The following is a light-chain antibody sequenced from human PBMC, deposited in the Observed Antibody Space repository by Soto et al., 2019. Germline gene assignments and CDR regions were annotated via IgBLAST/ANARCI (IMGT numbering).Light chain of an antibody. CDR3: AAWDNSLNGWV. J-gene: IGLJ3*02. CDR1: RSNIGENA. Sequence: QLVLTQPPSLSEAPRQRVTISCSGSRSNIGENAVNWYQQFPGKAPKLLIYYDDLLPSGVSDRFSGSKSGTSASLAISGLQSEGEADYYCAAWDNSLNGWVFGGGTKLTVL. V-gene: IGLV1-36*01. CDR2: YDD.